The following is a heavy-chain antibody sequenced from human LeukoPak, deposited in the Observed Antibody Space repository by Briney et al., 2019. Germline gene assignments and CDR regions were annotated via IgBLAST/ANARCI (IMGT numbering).Heavy chain of an antibody. D-gene: IGHD2-15*01. CDR2: IYPGDSDT. Sequence: GEALQISCQGSGYGFTSYWIGWVRPMPGKGLEWMGIIYPGDSDTRYSPSFQGQVTISADKSISTAYLQWSSLKASDTAMYYCTRYCSGGSCYSSLSFDYWGQGTLVTVSS. CDR3: TRYCSGGSCYSSLSFDY. CDR1: GYGFTSYW. V-gene: IGHV5-51*01. J-gene: IGHJ4*02.